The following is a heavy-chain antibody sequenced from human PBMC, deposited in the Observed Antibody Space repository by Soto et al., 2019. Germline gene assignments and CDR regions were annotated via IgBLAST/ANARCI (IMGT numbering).Heavy chain of an antibody. Sequence: PSETLSLTCTVSGGSISSSSYYWGWIRQPPGKGLEWIGSIYYSGSTYYNPSLKSRVTISVDTSKNQFSLKLSSVTAADTAVYYCARDTMVRDYYYYGMDVWGQGTTVTVSS. J-gene: IGHJ6*02. D-gene: IGHD3-10*01. V-gene: IGHV4-39*07. CDR3: ARDTMVRDYYYYGMDV. CDR2: IYYSGST. CDR1: GGSISSSSYY.